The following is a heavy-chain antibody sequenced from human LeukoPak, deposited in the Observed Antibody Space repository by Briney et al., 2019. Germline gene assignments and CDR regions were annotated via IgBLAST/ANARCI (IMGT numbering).Heavy chain of an antibody. CDR3: GSYDILTGAFDY. CDR2: IYYSGST. D-gene: IGHD3-9*01. J-gene: IGHJ4*02. Sequence: SETLSLTCTVSGGSISSHYWSWIRQPPGKGLEWIGYIYYSGSTNYNPSLKSRVTMSVDTSKNQFSLKLSSVTAADTAVYYCGSYDILTGAFDYWGQGTLVTVSS. V-gene: IGHV4-59*11. CDR1: GGSISSHY.